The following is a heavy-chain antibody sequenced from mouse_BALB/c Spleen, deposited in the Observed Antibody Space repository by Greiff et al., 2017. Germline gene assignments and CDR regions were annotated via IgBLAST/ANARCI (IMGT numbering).Heavy chain of an antibody. CDR2: ISSGSSTI. D-gene: IGHD1-2*01. CDR1: GFTFSSFG. Sequence: LQESGGGLVQPGRSRKLSCAASGFTFSSFGIHWVRQAPEKGLEWVAYISSGSSTIYYADTVKGRFTISRDNPKNTLFLQMTSLRSEDTAMYYCARLLRLDYAMDYWGQGTSVTVSS. J-gene: IGHJ4*01. V-gene: IGHV5-17*02. CDR3: ARLLRLDYAMDY.